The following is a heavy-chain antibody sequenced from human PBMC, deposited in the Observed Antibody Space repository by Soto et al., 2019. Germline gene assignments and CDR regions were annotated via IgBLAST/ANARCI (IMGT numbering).Heavy chain of an antibody. V-gene: IGHV1-18*01. CDR3: ARDGGPFFYGSGIKYYFDY. Sequence: GASVKVSCKASGYTFTSYGISWVRQAPGQGLEWMGWISAYNGNTNYAQKLQGRVTMTTDTSTSTAYMEVRSLRSDDTAVYYCARDGGPFFYGSGIKYYFDYWGQGTLVTVSS. J-gene: IGHJ4*02. D-gene: IGHD3-10*01. CDR2: ISAYNGNT. CDR1: GYTFTSYG.